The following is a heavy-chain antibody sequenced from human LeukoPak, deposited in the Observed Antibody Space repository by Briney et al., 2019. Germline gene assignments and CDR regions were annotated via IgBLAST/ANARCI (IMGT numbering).Heavy chain of an antibody. CDR3: ARDGGVLLWFGESNYFDY. D-gene: IGHD3-10*01. CDR1: GYPFTGYY. Sequence: ASVKVSCKTSGYPFTGYYLHWVRQAPGQGLEWMGWINPNSGGTNYAQKFQGRVTMTRDTSISTAYMELSRLRSDDTAVYYCARDGGVLLWFGESNYFDYWGQGTLVTVSS. V-gene: IGHV1-2*02. J-gene: IGHJ4*02. CDR2: INPNSGGT.